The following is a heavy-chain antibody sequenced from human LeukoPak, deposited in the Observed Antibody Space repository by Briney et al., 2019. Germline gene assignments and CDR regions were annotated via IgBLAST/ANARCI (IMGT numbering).Heavy chain of an antibody. J-gene: IGHJ4*02. D-gene: IGHD6-19*01. CDR3: ARLTKQWLAF. CDR2: IYYSGST. V-gene: IGHV4-59*08. Sequence: PSETLSLTCTVSGGSISSYYWSWIRQPPGKGLEWIGYIYYSGSTNYNPSLKSRVTISVDTSKNQFSLKLSSVTAADTAVYYCARLTKQWLAFWGQGTLVTVSS. CDR1: GGSISSYY.